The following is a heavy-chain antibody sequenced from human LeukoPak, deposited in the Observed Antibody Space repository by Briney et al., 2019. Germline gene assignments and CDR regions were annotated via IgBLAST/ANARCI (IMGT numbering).Heavy chain of an antibody. D-gene: IGHD2-8*02. CDR1: GFALKSYS. CDR2: ISSTSAYI. Sequence: SGGSLRLSCGGSGFALKSYSLTWVRQAPGKGLEWVSSISSTSAYIHYADSVKGRFTISRDNVDNVVYLEMNGLRAEDTATYYCARVAVSGPTGWFDSWGQGTLVIVSS. CDR3: ARVAVSGPTGWFDS. V-gene: IGHV3-21*01. J-gene: IGHJ5*01.